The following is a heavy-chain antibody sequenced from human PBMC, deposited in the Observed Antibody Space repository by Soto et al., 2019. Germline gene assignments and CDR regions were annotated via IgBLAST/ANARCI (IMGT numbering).Heavy chain of an antibody. Sequence: QVQLQESGPGLLKPSETLSLTCSVSGGSISSNYWSCVWQPPGKGLEWIGYIYYSGSTNYNPSLKSRVTISVDTSKNQFSLKLSSVTAADTAVYYCARDTSSGWPDYWGQGTLVTVSS. CDR2: IYYSGST. CDR3: ARDTSSGWPDY. V-gene: IGHV4-59*01. J-gene: IGHJ4*02. CDR1: GGSISSNY. D-gene: IGHD6-19*01.